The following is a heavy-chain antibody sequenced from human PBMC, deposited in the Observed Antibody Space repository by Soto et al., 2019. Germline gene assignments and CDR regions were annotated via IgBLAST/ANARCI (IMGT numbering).Heavy chain of an antibody. V-gene: IGHV4-59*08. CDR2: IHYSGVT. Sequence: ETLSLTCTVSGDSISDSYWNWIRQPPGKGLEWIGYIHYSGVTKYNPSLKSRVTISVATSKNQLSLKVTSVSAADTAVYYCTRQNYDSGTSWAWGQGTLVTVSS. J-gene: IGHJ4*02. CDR3: TRQNYDSGTSWA. D-gene: IGHD3-10*01. CDR1: GDSISDSY.